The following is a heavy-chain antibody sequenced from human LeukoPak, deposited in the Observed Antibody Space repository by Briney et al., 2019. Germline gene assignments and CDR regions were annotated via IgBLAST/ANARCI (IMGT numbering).Heavy chain of an antibody. CDR1: GFTFSDYY. CDR3: ARDASYCGGDCYSNWCDP. CDR2: ICSSSTI. D-gene: IGHD2-21*02. V-gene: IGHV3-69-1*02. J-gene: IGHJ5*02. Sequence: GGSLRLSCAASGFTFSDYYMNWVRQAPGKGLEWVSSICSSSTIYYAASVKGRFTISRDNAKNSLYLQMNSLRAEDTAVYYCARDASYCGGDCYSNWCDPWGQGTLVTVSS.